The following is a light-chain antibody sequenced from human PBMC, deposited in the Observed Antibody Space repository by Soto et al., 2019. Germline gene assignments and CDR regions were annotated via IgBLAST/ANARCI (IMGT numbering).Light chain of an antibody. Sequence: MTQSPSSLSASVGDRVTITCRASQSISSNLAWYQQKPGKAPRLLIDDASTRASGIPARFNGGGSGTEFTLTISSLQSEDFALYYCQQFHNWPLSFGGGTKVDI. CDR1: QSISSN. CDR2: DAS. V-gene: IGKV3-15*01. CDR3: QQFHNWPLS. J-gene: IGKJ4*01.